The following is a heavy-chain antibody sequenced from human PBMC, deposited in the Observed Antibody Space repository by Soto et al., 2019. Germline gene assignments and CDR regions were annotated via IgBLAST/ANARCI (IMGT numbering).Heavy chain of an antibody. D-gene: IGHD6-13*01. Sequence: QVQLVESGGGVVQPGRSLRLSCAASGFTFSSYGMHWVRQAPGKGLESVAVIWYDGSNKYYADSVKGRFTISRDNSKNTLYLQMNSLRAEDTAVYYCAREGIAAAGPLWFDPWGQGTLVTVSS. V-gene: IGHV3-33*01. J-gene: IGHJ5*02. CDR1: GFTFSSYG. CDR2: IWYDGSNK. CDR3: AREGIAAAGPLWFDP.